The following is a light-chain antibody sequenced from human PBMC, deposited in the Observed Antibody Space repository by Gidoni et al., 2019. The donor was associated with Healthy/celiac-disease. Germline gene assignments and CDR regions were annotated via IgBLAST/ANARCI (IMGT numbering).Light chain of an antibody. CDR1: QSVSSC. CDR3: QQRSNWPQVT. V-gene: IGKV3-11*01. Sequence: EIVLTQSPATLSLSPGERATLSCRASQSVSSCLAWYQQRPGQAPRLLIYDASNRATGIPARFSGSGSGTDFTLTISSLEPEDFAVYYCQQRSNWPQVTFGPXTKVDIK. J-gene: IGKJ3*01. CDR2: DAS.